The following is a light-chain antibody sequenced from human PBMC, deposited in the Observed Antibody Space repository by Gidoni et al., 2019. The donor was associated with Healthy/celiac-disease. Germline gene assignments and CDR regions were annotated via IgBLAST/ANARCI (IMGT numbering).Light chain of an antibody. CDR3: QHYNTASFS. J-gene: IGKJ4*01. Sequence: DIQMTQSPSALSASVGDRVTMTCRASQSVTNSLAWFQQKPGKAPNLLIYKASSLQSGVPSRCSGSGSGTEFTLTISSLQPDDFATYYCQHYNTASFSFGGGTRVEIK. CDR1: QSVTNS. V-gene: IGKV1-5*03. CDR2: KAS.